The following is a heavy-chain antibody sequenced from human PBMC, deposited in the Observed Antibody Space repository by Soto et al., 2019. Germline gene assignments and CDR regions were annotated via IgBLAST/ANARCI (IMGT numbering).Heavy chain of an antibody. J-gene: IGHJ6*02. CDR3: TTPQSQNYYYGMDV. CDR2: IKSKTDGGTT. Sequence: GGSLRLSCAASGVTFGNTWLNLAPPAPGKGLEWVGRIKSKTDGGTTDYAAPVKGRFTISRDDSKNTLYLQMNSLKTEDTAVYYCTTPQSQNYYYGMDVWGQGTTVTVSS. V-gene: IGHV3-15*07. CDR1: GVTFGNTW.